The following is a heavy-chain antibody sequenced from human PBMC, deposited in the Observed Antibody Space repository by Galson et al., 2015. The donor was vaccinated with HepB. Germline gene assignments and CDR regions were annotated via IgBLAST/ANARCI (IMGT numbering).Heavy chain of an antibody. D-gene: IGHD6-13*01. CDR1: GFSFSSYA. Sequence: SLRLSCAASGFSFSSYAMHWVRQAPGKGLEWVAVISYDGSNKYYADSVKGRFTISRDNSKNTLYLQMNSLKTEDTAVYYCTTDPRIAAAGTRYYDLWGRGTLVTVSS. V-gene: IGHV3-30-3*01. CDR3: TTDPRIAAAGTRYYDL. CDR2: ISYDGSNK. J-gene: IGHJ2*01.